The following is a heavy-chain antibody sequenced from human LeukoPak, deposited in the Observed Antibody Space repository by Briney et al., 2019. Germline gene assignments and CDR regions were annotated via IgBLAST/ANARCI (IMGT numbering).Heavy chain of an antibody. D-gene: IGHD3-10*01. Sequence: SETLSLTCTVSGGSISSYYWSWIRQPPGKGLEWIGYIYYSGSTNYNPSLKSRVTISVDTSKNQFSLKLSSVTAADTAVYYCARGGEYFDYWGQGTLVTVSS. V-gene: IGHV4-59*01. CDR1: GGSISSYY. CDR2: IYYSGST. J-gene: IGHJ4*02. CDR3: ARGGEYFDY.